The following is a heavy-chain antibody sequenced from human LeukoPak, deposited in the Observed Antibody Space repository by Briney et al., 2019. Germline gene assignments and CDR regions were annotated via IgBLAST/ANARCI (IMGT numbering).Heavy chain of an antibody. Sequence: PGGSLRLSCAASGSSFSDYSMNWVRQAPGKGLEWLSYISPSGSTIYYADSVRGRFTISRDNPKNSLYLQMSSLRDGGTAVYYCARDQVPFDYWGHGTLVTVSS. CDR2: ISPSGSTI. V-gene: IGHV3-48*02. CDR3: ARDQVPFDY. J-gene: IGHJ4*01. CDR1: GSSFSDYS.